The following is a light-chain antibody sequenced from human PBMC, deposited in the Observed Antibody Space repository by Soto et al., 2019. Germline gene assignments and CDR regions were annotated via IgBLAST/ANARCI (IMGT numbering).Light chain of an antibody. V-gene: IGKV3-11*01. J-gene: IGKJ2*01. CDR1: QSISTY. CDR2: DAS. CDR3: QHRSSWPRMYT. Sequence: IVLTQSPATLSLSPGERATLSCRASQSISTYLAWYQQKPGQAPRLLIYDASNRAPGIPARISGRGSGTDFTLTISSLELEDFAIYYCQHRSSWPRMYTFGQGTKVDIK.